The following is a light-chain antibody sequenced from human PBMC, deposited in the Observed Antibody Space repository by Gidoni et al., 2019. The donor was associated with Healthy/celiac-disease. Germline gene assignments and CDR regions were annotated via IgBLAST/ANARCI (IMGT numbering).Light chain of an antibody. J-gene: IGKJ2*04. CDR1: QSISSY. V-gene: IGKV1-39*01. Sequence: DIQMTQSPSSLSASVGDRVTITYRASQSISSYLNWYQQKPGKAPKLLIYAASSLQSGVPSRFSGSGSGTDFTLTISSLQPEDFATYYCQQSYSTPCSFGQGTKLEIQ. CDR3: QQSYSTPCS. CDR2: AAS.